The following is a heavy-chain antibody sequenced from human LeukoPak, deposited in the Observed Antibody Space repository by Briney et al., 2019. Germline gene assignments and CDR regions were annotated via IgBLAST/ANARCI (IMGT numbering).Heavy chain of an antibody. J-gene: IGHJ4*02. V-gene: IGHV3-7*01. CDR1: GFSFSTYW. CDR3: ATSVPGFGESLNY. CDR2: IKDDGSEK. Sequence: PGGSLRLSCAASGFSFSTYWMTWVRQAPGKGLEWVSNIKDDGSEKKYVDSVKGRFTLSRDNAKNSLYLPINSLKAEDTAVYYCATSVPGFGESLNYWGQGTLVTVSS. D-gene: IGHD2/OR15-2a*01.